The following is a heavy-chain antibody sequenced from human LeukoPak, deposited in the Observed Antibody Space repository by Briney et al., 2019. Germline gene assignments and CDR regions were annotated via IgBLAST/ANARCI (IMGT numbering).Heavy chain of an antibody. J-gene: IGHJ4*02. V-gene: IGHV1-18*01. CDR3: ASRYYGSGSYYKDRYYFDY. CDR1: GYTFSRHG. Sequence: ASVKVSCKTSGYTFSRHGITWVRQAPGQGLEWMGWVSGYNGNTNYAQSVQGRVTITTDESTSTAYMELSSLRSEDTAVYYCASRYYGSGSYYKDRYYFDYWGQGTLVTVSS. CDR2: VSGYNGNT. D-gene: IGHD3-10*01.